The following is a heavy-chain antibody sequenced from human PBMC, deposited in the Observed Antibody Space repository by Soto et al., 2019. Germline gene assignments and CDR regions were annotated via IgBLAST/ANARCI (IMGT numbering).Heavy chain of an antibody. J-gene: IGHJ6*02. CDR3: ARRSQGDYIAVAGTYPYYGMDV. Sequence: ASVKVSCKASGGTFSSYAISWVRQAPGQGLEWMGGIIPIFGTANYAQKFQGRVTITADESTSTAYMELSSLRSEDTAVYYCARRSQGDYIAVAGTYPYYGMDVWGQGTTVTVSS. D-gene: IGHD6-19*01. V-gene: IGHV1-69*13. CDR1: GGTFSSYA. CDR2: IIPIFGTA.